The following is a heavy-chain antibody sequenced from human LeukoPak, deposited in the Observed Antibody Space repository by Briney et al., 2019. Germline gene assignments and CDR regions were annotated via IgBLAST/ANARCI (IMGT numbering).Heavy chain of an antibody. D-gene: IGHD1-1*01. CDR1: GFTFSSYA. CDR3: ANVRYGY. Sequence: PGGSLRLSCAASGFTFSSYAMSWVRQAPGKGLEWASTVTGSGGTTYYADSVKGRFTISRDNSKNTLYLRMNSLRDEDTAVYYCANVRYGYWGQGTLVTVSS. CDR2: VTGSGGTT. V-gene: IGHV3-23*01. J-gene: IGHJ4*02.